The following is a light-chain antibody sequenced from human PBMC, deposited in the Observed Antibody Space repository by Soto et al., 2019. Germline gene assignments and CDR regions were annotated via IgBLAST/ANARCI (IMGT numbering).Light chain of an antibody. J-gene: IGKJ3*01. V-gene: IGKV3D-20*02. CDR2: DAS. CDR3: QQRSTFT. CDR1: QSVSSNY. Sequence: EIVLTQSPGTLSLSPGERATLSCRASQSVSSNYLGWYQQKPGQAPRPLIYDASSRATGTPDRFSGSGSETDFTLTISSLEPEDFAVYYCQQRSTFTFGPGTKVDIK.